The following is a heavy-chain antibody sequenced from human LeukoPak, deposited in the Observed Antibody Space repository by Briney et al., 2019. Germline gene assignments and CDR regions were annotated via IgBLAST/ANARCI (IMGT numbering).Heavy chain of an antibody. V-gene: IGHV1-8*03. CDR1: GYTFTSYG. D-gene: IGHD2-15*01. CDR2: MNPNSGNT. CDR3: ARDCSGGSCYDY. J-gene: IGHJ4*02. Sequence: ASVKVSCKASGYTFTSYGISWVRQATGQGLEWMGWMNPNSGNTGYAQKFQGRVTITRNTSISTAYMELSSLRSEDTAVYYCARDCSGGSCYDYWGQGTLVTVSS.